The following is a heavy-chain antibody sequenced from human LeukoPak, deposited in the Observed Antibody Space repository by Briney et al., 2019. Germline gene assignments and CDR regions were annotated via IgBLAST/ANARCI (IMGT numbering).Heavy chain of an antibody. D-gene: IGHD1-1*01. Sequence: GGSLRLSCAASGFTFDDYAMSWVRQAPGKGLEWVSVISGGGTSSFYTDSVKGRFTISRDNSKSTLYLQMNSLRAEDTAVYFCAKEQQLIKDYFDYWGQGTLVTVSS. CDR2: ISGGGTSS. J-gene: IGHJ4*02. CDR3: AKEQQLIKDYFDY. CDR1: GFTFDDYA. V-gene: IGHV3-23*01.